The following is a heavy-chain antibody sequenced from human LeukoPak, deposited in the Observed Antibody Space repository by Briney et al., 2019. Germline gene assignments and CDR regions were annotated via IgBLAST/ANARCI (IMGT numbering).Heavy chain of an antibody. CDR3: ARDVGSYTGMDV. Sequence: PGGSLRLSCAASGFTFSSYGMHWVRQAPGKGLEWVSYISPSGSSIYYADSVKGRFTISRDNARNSVFLQMNSLRAEDTAVYFCARDVGSYTGMDVWGQGTTVTVSS. J-gene: IGHJ6*02. CDR1: GFTFSSYG. V-gene: IGHV3-48*04. CDR2: ISPSGSSI. D-gene: IGHD1-26*01.